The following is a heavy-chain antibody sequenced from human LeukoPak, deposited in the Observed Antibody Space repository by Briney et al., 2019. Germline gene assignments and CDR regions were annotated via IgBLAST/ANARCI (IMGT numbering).Heavy chain of an antibody. CDR3: ARLGVVGATNLDY. D-gene: IGHD1-26*01. V-gene: IGHV1-69*06. J-gene: IGHJ4*02. CDR2: IIPIFGTA. Sequence: ASVKVSCKASGGTFSSYAISWVRQAPGQGLEWMGGIIPIFGTANYAQKFQGRVTITADKSTSTAYMELSSLRSEDTAVYYCARLGVVGATNLDYWGQGTLVTVSS. CDR1: GGTFSSYA.